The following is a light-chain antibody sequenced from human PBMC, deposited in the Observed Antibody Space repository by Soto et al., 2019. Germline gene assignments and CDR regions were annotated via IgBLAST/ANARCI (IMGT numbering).Light chain of an antibody. V-gene: IGKV1-5*01. CDR1: QSISSL. J-gene: IGKJ1*01. Sequence: DIQMTQSPSTLTASVGDRVTITCRASQSISSLLAWYQQKPETAPKLLIYDASSVESGVPSRFSGSGSGTEFPLTISSLQHDDFATYYCQQNNSYFWTFGQGTKVDIK. CDR3: QQNNSYFWT. CDR2: DAS.